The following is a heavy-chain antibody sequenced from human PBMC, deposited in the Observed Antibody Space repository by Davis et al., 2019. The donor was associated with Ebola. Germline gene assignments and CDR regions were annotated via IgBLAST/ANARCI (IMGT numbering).Heavy chain of an antibody. CDR1: GYTFTSYG. V-gene: IGHV1-18*01. Sequence: AASVTVSCKASGYTFTSYGISWVRQAPGQGLEWMGWISAYNGNTNYAQKLQGRVTMTTDTSTSTAYMELRSLRSDDTAVYYCARLIGGVILLGMDVWGQGTTVTVSS. J-gene: IGHJ6*02. CDR3: ARLIGGVILLGMDV. D-gene: IGHD3-16*02. CDR2: ISAYNGNT.